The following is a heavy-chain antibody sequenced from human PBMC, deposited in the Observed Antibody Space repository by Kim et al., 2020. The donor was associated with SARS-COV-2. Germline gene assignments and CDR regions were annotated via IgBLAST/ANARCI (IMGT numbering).Heavy chain of an antibody. V-gene: IGHV4-31*02. D-gene: IGHD5-12*01. Sequence: PALKTRITISLDTTKNQFTLKLNSVTAADTGVYYCARGPGSWVARDVWGQGTTVTVSS. CDR3: ARGPGSWVARDV. J-gene: IGHJ6*02.